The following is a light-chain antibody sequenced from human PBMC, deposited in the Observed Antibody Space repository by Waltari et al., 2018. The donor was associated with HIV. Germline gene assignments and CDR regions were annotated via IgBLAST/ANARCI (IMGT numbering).Light chain of an antibody. Sequence: QSALTQPLSASGTPGQRVTISCSGNSANIGPHSVYWYQHLPGAAPKCLIYRDNQRPSGVPDRFSGSKSGTSASLAISGLQSEDEADYYCAVWDDDLGGWVFGGGTKVTVL. CDR1: SANIGPHS. J-gene: IGLJ3*02. V-gene: IGLV1-47*01. CDR3: AVWDDDLGGWV. CDR2: RDN.